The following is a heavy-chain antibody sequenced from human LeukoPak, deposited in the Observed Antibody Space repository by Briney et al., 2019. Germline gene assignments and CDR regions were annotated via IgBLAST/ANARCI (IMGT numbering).Heavy chain of an antibody. CDR3: APVSYCSSTSCPRGY. J-gene: IGHJ4*02. V-gene: IGHV3-48*02. Sequence: GGSLRLSCAASGLTLSRHWMSWVRQAPGKGLEWVSYISSSSSTIYYADSVKGRFTISRDNAKNSLYLQMNSLRDEDTAVYYCAPVSYCSSTSCPRGYWGQGTLVTVSS. CDR1: GLTLSRHW. CDR2: ISSSSSTI. D-gene: IGHD2-2*01.